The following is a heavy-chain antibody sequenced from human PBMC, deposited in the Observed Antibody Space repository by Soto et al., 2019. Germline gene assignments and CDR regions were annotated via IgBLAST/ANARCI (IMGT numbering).Heavy chain of an antibody. D-gene: IGHD3-3*02. CDR3: ARESFSASPNFFDY. CDR1: GFTFSSYA. Sequence: SLRLSCAASGFTFSSYAMSWVRQAPGKGLEWVSGISGSGGSTYYADSVKGRFTISRDDAKNSLYLQMDSLRADDTAVYYCARESFSASPNFFDYWGQGTLVTVSS. V-gene: IGHV3-23*01. CDR2: ISGSGGST. J-gene: IGHJ4*02.